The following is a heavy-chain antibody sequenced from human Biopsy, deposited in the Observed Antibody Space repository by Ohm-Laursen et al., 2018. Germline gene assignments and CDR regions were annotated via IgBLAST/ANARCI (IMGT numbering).Heavy chain of an antibody. CDR3: ARWETTLGRSLDS. Sequence: VSVKVSCKASGYTFTSQDINWVRQATGQGLEWMGRMSPNTGNTVYAQRFQDRVTMTSDTSTGTAYMELTSLTSDDTAVYFCARWETTLGRSLDSWGQGTLVAVSS. CDR1: GYTFTSQD. D-gene: IGHD1-26*01. J-gene: IGHJ4*02. V-gene: IGHV1-8*01. CDR2: MSPNTGNT.